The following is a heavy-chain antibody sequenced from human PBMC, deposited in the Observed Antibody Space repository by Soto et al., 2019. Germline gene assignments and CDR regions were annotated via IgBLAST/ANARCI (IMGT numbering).Heavy chain of an antibody. J-gene: IGHJ6*03. CDR3: ARKPVTDYYYYYMDV. V-gene: IGHV3-11*01. D-gene: IGHD4-4*01. Sequence: LRLSCAASGFTFSDYYMSWIRQAPGKGLEWVSYISSSGSTIYYADSVKGRFTISRDNAKNSLYLQMNSLRAEDTAVYYCARKPVTDYYYYYMDVWGKGTTVTVSS. CDR2: ISSSGSTI. CDR1: GFTFSDYY.